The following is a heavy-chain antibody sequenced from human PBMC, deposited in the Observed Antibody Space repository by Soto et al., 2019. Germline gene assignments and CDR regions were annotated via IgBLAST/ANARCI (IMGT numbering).Heavy chain of an antibody. CDR1: GGSISSGDYY. Sequence: SETLSLTCTVSGGSISSGDYYWSWIRQPPGKGLEWIGYIYYSGSTYYNPSLKSRVTISVDTSKNQFSLKLSSVTAADTAVYYCARRGRRSWSNGDFDYWGQGTLVTVSS. CDR3: ARRGRRSWSNGDFDY. V-gene: IGHV4-30-4*01. J-gene: IGHJ4*02. CDR2: IYYSGST. D-gene: IGHD3-3*01.